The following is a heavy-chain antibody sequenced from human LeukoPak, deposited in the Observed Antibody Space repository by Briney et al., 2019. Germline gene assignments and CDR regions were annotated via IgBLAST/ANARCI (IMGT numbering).Heavy chain of an antibody. Sequence: GESLMISCKDSGHSFTSYWISWVRQMPGKGLEWMGRIDPSDSYTNYSPSFQGHVTISVDKSISTAYLQWTSLKSSDSAMYYCARRGYYYYGMDVWGQGTTVTVSS. J-gene: IGHJ6*02. CDR1: GHSFTSYW. D-gene: IGHD3-10*01. CDR3: ARRGYYYYGMDV. V-gene: IGHV5-10-1*01. CDR2: IDPSDSYT.